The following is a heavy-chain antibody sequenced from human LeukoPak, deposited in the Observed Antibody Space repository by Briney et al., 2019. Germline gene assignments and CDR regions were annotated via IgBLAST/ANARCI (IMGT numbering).Heavy chain of an antibody. V-gene: IGHV3-7*03. Sequence: PGGSLRLSCAASGFTFSSYWMSWVRQAPGKGLEWVANIKQDGSEKYYVDSVKGRFTISRDNAKNSLYLQMNSLRAEDTAVYYCARGGGYGSGSHYYFDYWGQGTLVTVSS. D-gene: IGHD3-10*01. CDR1: GFTFSSYW. J-gene: IGHJ4*02. CDR2: IKQDGSEK. CDR3: ARGGGYGSGSHYYFDY.